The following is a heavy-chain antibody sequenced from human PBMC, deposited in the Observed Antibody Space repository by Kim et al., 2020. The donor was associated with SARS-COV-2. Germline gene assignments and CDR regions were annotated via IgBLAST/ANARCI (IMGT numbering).Heavy chain of an antibody. CDR3: AREGSGPAAKTYYFDY. Sequence: GGSLRLSCAASGFTFSSYAMHWVRQAPGKGLEWVAVISYDGSNKYYADSVKGRFTISRDNSKNTLYLQMNSLRAEDTAVYYCAREGSGPAAKTYYFDYWGQGTLVTVSS. V-gene: IGHV3-30-3*01. CDR2: ISYDGSNK. D-gene: IGHD2-2*01. J-gene: IGHJ4*02. CDR1: GFTFSSYA.